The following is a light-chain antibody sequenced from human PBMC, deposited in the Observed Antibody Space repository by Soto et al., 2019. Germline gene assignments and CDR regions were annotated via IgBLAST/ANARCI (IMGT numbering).Light chain of an antibody. V-gene: IGLV2-14*01. CDR2: VVS. CDR1: SRDIGAYNY. CDR3: SSYRSGGTFV. J-gene: IGLJ1*01. Sequence: QSALTQPASVSGSPGQSITISCTGTSRDIGAYNYVSWYQQHPGKAPKVLISVVSNRPSGVSNRFSGSKSGNTASLTISGLQAEDEADYYCSSYRSGGTFVFGSGTKVTVL.